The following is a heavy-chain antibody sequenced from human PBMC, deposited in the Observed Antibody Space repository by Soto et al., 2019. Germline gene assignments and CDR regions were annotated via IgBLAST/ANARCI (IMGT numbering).Heavy chain of an antibody. Sequence: SVKVSCKASGGTFSSYAISWVRQAPGQGLEWMGGIIPIFGTANYAQKFQGRVTITADESTSTAYMELSSLRSEDTAVYYCARRAVTTMNTRIYNWFDPWGQGTLVTVSS. CDR3: ARRAVTTMNTRIYNWFDP. CDR2: IIPIFGTA. CDR1: GGTFSSYA. D-gene: IGHD4-17*01. J-gene: IGHJ5*02. V-gene: IGHV1-69*13.